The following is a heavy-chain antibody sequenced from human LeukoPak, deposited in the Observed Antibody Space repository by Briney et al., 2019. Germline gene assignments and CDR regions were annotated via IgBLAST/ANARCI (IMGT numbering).Heavy chain of an antibody. J-gene: IGHJ4*02. V-gene: IGHV3-7*04. D-gene: IGHD2-2*01. Sequence: GGSLRLSCAASGFTINSYWMSWVRQPPGKGLEWVGNIEKDGSDKYYVDSVKGRFTISRDNAKNSVYLQMNSLGAEDTAVYYCARGRGCSSMSCYPDYWGQGTLVTVSS. CDR3: ARGRGCSSMSCYPDY. CDR1: GFTINSYW. CDR2: IEKDGSDK.